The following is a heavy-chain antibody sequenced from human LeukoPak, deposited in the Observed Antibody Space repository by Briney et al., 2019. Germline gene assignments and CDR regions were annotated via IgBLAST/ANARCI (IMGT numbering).Heavy chain of an antibody. CDR2: ISSSGSTI. CDR1: GFTICSYE. Sequence: PGGTLRFSCAACGFTICSYERNRVGPGPGKGLKWGSYISSSGSTIYYADSGKGRFTMSRDNATNSLYLKMNSLRAEDTAVYYCARDDERVRYYYDSSGYYLWGMDVGGQGTTVTVSS. J-gene: IGHJ6*02. CDR3: ARDDERVRYYYDSSGYYLWGMDV. D-gene: IGHD3-22*01. V-gene: IGHV3-48*03.